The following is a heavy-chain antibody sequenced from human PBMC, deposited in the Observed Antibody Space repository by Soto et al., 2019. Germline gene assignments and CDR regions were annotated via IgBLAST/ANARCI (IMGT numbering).Heavy chain of an antibody. D-gene: IGHD4-4*01. CDR1: GFTFSSYA. J-gene: IGHJ6*02. CDR2: ISGSGGST. Sequence: GGSLRLSCAASGFTFSSYAMSWVRQAPGKGLEWVSAISGSGGSTYYADSVKGRFTISRDNSKNTLYLQMNSLRAEDTAVYYCAKVLLQNYYYYGMDVWGQGTTVTVSS. CDR3: AKVLLQNYYYYGMDV. V-gene: IGHV3-23*01.